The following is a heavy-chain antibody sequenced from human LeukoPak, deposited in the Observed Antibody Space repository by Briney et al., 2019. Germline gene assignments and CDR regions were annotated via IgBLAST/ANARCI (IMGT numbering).Heavy chain of an antibody. CDR2: MNPNSGNT. CDR3: ARVLYGGTSPLNY. Sequence: GASVKVSCKASGYTFTSYDINWVRQATGQGLEWMGWMNPNSGNTGFAQKFQGRVTITRNTSISTAYMELSSLRSEDTAVYYCARVLYGGTSPLNYWGQGTLITVPS. J-gene: IGHJ4*02. D-gene: IGHD4-23*01. CDR1: GYTFTSYD. V-gene: IGHV1-8*03.